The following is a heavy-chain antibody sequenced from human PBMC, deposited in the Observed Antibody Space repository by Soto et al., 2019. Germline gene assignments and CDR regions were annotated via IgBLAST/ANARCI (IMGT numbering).Heavy chain of an antibody. CDR2: ISGSGGST. V-gene: IGHV3-23*01. CDR3: AKGYSSGWYYFDY. D-gene: IGHD6-19*01. Sequence: GGSLRLSCAASGFTFSSYAMSRVRQAPGKGLEWVSAISGSGGSTYYADSVKGRFTISRDNSKNTLYLQMNSLRAEDTAVYYCAKGYSSGWYYFDYWGQGTLVTVSS. CDR1: GFTFSSYA. J-gene: IGHJ4*02.